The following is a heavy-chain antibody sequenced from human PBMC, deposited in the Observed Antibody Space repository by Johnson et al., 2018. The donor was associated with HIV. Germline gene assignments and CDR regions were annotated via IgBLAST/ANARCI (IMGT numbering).Heavy chain of an antibody. CDR2: ISYDGSNK. CDR3: AIDTREWQLRGWEDFDI. Sequence: QMQLVESGGGVVQPGRSLRLSCAASGFTFSSYAMHWVRQAPGKGLEWVAVISYDGSNKYYADSVKGRFTVSRDNSKNTLYLQMSNLRADDTAVYYCAIDTREWQLRGWEDFDIWGQGTVVTVSS. D-gene: IGHD5-24*01. V-gene: IGHV3-30*04. CDR1: GFTFSSYA. J-gene: IGHJ3*02.